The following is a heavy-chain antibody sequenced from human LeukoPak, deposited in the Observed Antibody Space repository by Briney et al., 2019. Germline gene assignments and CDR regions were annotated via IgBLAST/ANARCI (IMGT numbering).Heavy chain of an antibody. V-gene: IGHV5-51*01. D-gene: IGHD3-10*01. CDR3: VIDTNNFYGSGSFDY. CDR2: IYPGDSDT. Sequence: MLGESLKISCKGSGYSFTTYWIGWVRQMPGKGLEWMGIIYPGDSDTRYSPSFQGQVTISADKSISTAYLQWSSLKASDTAMYYCVIDTNNFYGSGSFDYWGQGTLVTVSS. J-gene: IGHJ4*02. CDR1: GYSFTTYW.